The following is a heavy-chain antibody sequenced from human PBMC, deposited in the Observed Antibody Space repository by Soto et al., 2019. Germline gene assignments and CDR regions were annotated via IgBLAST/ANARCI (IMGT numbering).Heavy chain of an antibody. CDR2: INYRGTT. V-gene: IGHV4-31*03. Sequence: QVQLQESRPGLVRPSQTLSLTGTVSGGSITNGDYYWNWIRQHPGKGLEWIGYINYRGTTFYNPSRKSRVFISVETSKNQFSLNLSSVTAADTAGYFCARDAPGEAPYWGQGTLVTVSS. CDR3: ARDAPGEAPY. J-gene: IGHJ4*02. CDR1: GGSITNGDYY. D-gene: IGHD2-2*01.